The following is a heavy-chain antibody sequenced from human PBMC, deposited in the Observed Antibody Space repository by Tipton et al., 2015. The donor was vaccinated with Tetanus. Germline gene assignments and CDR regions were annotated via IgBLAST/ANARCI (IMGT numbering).Heavy chain of an antibody. J-gene: IGHJ4*02. CDR2: TRNRVNSYTT. CDR1: GFIFSDHY. Sequence: GSLRLSCAASGFIFSDHYMDWVRQAPGKGLEWVGRTRNRVNSYTTEYAASVKGRFTISRDDSKNSLYLQMNSLKTEDTAMYYCARVRSSTYGHDYFDYWGQGTLVTVSS. V-gene: IGHV3-72*01. CDR3: ARVRSSTYGHDYFDY. D-gene: IGHD4-17*01.